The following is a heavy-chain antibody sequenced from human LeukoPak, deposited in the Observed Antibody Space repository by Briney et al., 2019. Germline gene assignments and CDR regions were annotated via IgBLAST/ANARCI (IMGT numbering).Heavy chain of an antibody. V-gene: IGHV3-64D*06. J-gene: IGHJ4*02. CDR1: GFTFSSYA. D-gene: IGHD3-16*02. CDR2: ISSNGGST. Sequence: GGSLRLSCSASGFTFSSYAMHWVRQAPGKGLEYVSAISSNGGSTYYAGSVKGRFTISRDNSKNTLYLQMSSLRAEDTAVYYCVKDGGLRLGELSSLLYWGQGTLATVSS. CDR3: VKDGGLRLGELSSLLY.